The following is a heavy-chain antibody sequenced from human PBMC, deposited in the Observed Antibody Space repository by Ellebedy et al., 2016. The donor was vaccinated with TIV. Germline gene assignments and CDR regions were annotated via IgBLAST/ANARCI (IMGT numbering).Heavy chain of an antibody. CDR2: MSDSGST. V-gene: IGHV4-59*08. D-gene: IGHD1-26*01. CDR1: GASISSYY. Sequence: SETLSLTCNVSGASISSYYWNWIRQSPGKGLEWIGYMSDSGSTNYNPSLKSRVTISVDTSKNQFSLNLSSVTAADTAVYYCARRASGRSDLGRVVYFDYWGQGTLVTVSS. CDR3: ARRASGRSDLGRVVYFDY. J-gene: IGHJ4*02.